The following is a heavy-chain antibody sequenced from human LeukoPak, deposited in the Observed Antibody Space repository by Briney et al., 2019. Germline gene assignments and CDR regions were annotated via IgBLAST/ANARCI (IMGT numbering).Heavy chain of an antibody. CDR3: ARDHSYGYLGNHYYGMDV. Sequence: SETLSLTCAVYGGSFSGYYWSWIRQPPGKGLEWIGEINHSGSTNYNPSLKSRVPISVDTSKNQFSLKLSSVTAADTAVYYCARDHSYGYLGNHYYGMDVWGQGTTVTVSS. D-gene: IGHD5-18*01. CDR2: INHSGST. J-gene: IGHJ6*02. CDR1: GGSFSGYY. V-gene: IGHV4-34*01.